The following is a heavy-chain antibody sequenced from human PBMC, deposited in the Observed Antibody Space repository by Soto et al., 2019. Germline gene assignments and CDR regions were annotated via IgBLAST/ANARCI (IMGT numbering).Heavy chain of an antibody. J-gene: IGHJ1*01. CDR3: ARGIVGAAGVYFQH. Sequence: QVQLQESGPGLVKPSQTLSLTCTVSGGSISSGGYYWSWIRQHPGKGLEWIGYIYYSGSTYYNPALKSRGTISVDTSKNQFSLKLSAVTAADTAVYYCARGIVGAAGVYFQHWGQGALVTVSS. CDR2: IYYSGST. V-gene: IGHV4-31*03. D-gene: IGHD1-26*01. CDR1: GGSISSGGYY.